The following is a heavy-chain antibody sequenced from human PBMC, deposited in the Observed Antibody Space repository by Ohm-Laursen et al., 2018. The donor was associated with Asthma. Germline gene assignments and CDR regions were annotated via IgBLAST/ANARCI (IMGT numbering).Heavy chain of an antibody. CDR2: INSDGRTM. V-gene: IGHV3-48*04. CDR3: ARDISDYYYYGMDV. CDR1: GFTFSFYT. J-gene: IGHJ6*02. Sequence: SLRLSCAASGFTFSFYTMNWVRQAPGKGLEWVSNINSDGRTMYYADSVKGRFTISRDNAKNSLYLQMNSLRAEDTAVYYCARDISDYYYYGMDVWGQGTTVTVSS. D-gene: IGHD1-14*01.